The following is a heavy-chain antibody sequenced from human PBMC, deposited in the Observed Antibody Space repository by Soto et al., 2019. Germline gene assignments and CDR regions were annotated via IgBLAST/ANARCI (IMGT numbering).Heavy chain of an antibody. V-gene: IGHV4-30-2*01. CDR1: GGSISSGGYS. CDR2: IYHSGSP. J-gene: IGHJ5*02. Sequence: SETLSLTCAVSGGSISSGGYSWSWTRQPPGKGLEWIGYIYHSGSPYYNPSLKSRVTISVDRSKNQFSLKLSSVTAADTAVYYCARVPGPWGQGTLVTVSS. CDR3: ARVPGP.